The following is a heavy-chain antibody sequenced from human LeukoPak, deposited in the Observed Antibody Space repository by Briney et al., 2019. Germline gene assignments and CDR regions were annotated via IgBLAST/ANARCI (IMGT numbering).Heavy chain of an antibody. Sequence: GGSLRLSCAASGFTFSSYEMNWVRQAPGKGLEWVSYISSSGSTIYYADSVKGRFTISRGNAKNSLYLQMNSLRAEDTAVYYCARDLGELSHDYWGQGTLVTVSS. V-gene: IGHV3-48*03. D-gene: IGHD3-16*02. J-gene: IGHJ4*02. CDR3: ARDLGELSHDY. CDR2: ISSSGSTI. CDR1: GFTFSSYE.